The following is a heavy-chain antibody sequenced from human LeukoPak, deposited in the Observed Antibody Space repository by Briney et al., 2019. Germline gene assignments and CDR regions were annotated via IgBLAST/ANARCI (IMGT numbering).Heavy chain of an antibody. Sequence: PGGSLSLSCAASGFTFNSYSMHWVRQAPGKGLEWVALTSSEGNNKFYAGSVQGRFTISRDNSKNTLYLQMNSPRPEDTAVYYCARPFSTHCSRGGCSSGNFDYWGQGTLVTVSS. V-gene: IGHV3-30*04. J-gene: IGHJ4*02. CDR3: ARPFSTHCSRGGCSSGNFDY. CDR2: TSSEGNNK. D-gene: IGHD2-15*01. CDR1: GFTFNSYS.